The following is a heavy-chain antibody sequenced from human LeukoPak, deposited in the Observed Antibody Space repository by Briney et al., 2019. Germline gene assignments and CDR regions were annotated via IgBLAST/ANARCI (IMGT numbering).Heavy chain of an antibody. Sequence: TSETLSLTCTVSGGSISNYYWSWIRQPPGKGLEWIGYMYYSGSTNYNPSLKSRVTISVDTSKNELSLKLSSVTAADTAVYYCARDSADCSSTSCRNNDYYYGMDVWGKGTTVTVSS. J-gene: IGHJ6*04. CDR3: ARDSADCSSTSCRNNDYYYGMDV. CDR2: MYYSGST. V-gene: IGHV4-59*01. D-gene: IGHD2-2*01. CDR1: GGSISNYY.